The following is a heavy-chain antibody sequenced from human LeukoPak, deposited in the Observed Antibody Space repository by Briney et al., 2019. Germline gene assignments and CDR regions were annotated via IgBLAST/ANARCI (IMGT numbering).Heavy chain of an antibody. D-gene: IGHD1-20*01. CDR2: IYHSGSI. V-gene: IGHV4-38-2*02. J-gene: IGHJ4*02. CDR3: ARTLTGRVDY. Sequence: SETLSLTCTVSGYSTSSGYYWSWIRQPPGKGLEWIGSIYHSGSIYYNPSLKSRVTFSVDTSKNQFSLKLRSVTAADTAVYYCARTLTGRVDYWGQGTLVTVSS. CDR1: GYSTSSGYY.